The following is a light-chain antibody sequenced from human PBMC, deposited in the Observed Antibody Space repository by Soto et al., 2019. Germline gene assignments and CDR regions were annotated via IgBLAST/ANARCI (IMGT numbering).Light chain of an antibody. CDR3: QQYKSDSGT. Sequence: MQMTQSPSTLCGSVGDRVTISXRASPSISSWLVWYQQKRGKAPKIXXDKXSSLERGGPSRLSGSGSGTEFTLTISSLHPDYFATYYCQQYKSDSGTFGQGTKVDI. J-gene: IGKJ1*01. V-gene: IGKV1-5*03. CDR1: PSISSW. CDR2: KXS.